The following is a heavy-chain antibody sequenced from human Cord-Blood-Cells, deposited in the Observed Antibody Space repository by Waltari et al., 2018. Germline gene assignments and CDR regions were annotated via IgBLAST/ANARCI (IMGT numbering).Heavy chain of an antibody. CDR2: LNAGNGNT. V-gene: IGHV1-3*01. Sequence: QVQLVQSGAEVKKPGASAQVSCQASGYTFTSYSTHWVRPAPAQRLGWMGWLNAGNGNTKYSQKFQGRVTITRDTSASTAYMELSSLRSEDTSVYYCARGGDCSSTSCLNWFDPWGQGTLVTVSS. CDR1: GYTFTSYS. D-gene: IGHD2-2*01. CDR3: ARGGDCSSTSCLNWFDP. J-gene: IGHJ5*02.